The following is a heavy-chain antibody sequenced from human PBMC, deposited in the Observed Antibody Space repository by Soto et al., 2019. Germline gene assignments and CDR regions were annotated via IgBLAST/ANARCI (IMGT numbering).Heavy chain of an antibody. V-gene: IGHV3-15*07. CDR3: TTDFSDSSPYYYYGMDV. CDR1: GFTFSNAW. CDR2: IKSKTDGGTT. Sequence: GGSLRLSCAASGFTFSNAWMNWVRQAPGKGLEWVGRIKSKTDGGTTDYAAPVKGRFTISRDDSKNTLYLQMNSLKTEDTAVYYCTTDFSDSSPYYYYGMDVWGQGTTVTVSS. D-gene: IGHD6-13*01. J-gene: IGHJ6*02.